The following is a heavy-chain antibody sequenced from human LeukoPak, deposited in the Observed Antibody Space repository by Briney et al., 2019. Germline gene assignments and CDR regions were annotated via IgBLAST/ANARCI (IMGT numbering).Heavy chain of an antibody. V-gene: IGHV1-2*02. CDR2: INPNSGGT. Sequence: ASVKVSCKASGYTFTGYYMHWVRQAPGQGLEWMGWINPNSGGTNYSQKFQGRVTMTRDTSISTAYMELSRLRPDDTAVYYCARSIQLWSYFDYWGQGTLVTVSS. CDR3: ARSIQLWSYFDY. J-gene: IGHJ4*02. D-gene: IGHD5-18*01. CDR1: GYTFTGYY.